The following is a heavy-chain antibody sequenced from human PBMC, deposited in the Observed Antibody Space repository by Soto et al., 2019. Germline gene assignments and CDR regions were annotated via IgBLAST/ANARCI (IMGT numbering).Heavy chain of an antibody. Sequence: EVQLVESGGGLVQPGGSLRLSCAASGFTVSSNYMSWVRQAPGKGLEWVSVIYSGGSTYYADSVKGRFTISRHNSKNTLYLQMNSLRAEDTAVYYCARSTVTHVRPYYYGMDVWGQGTTVTVSS. CDR2: IYSGGST. CDR1: GFTVSSNY. D-gene: IGHD4-17*01. CDR3: ARSTVTHVRPYYYGMDV. V-gene: IGHV3-53*04. J-gene: IGHJ6*02.